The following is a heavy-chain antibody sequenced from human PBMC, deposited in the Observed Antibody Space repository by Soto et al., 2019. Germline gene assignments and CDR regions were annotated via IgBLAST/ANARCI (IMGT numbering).Heavy chain of an antibody. Sequence: PGGSLRLSCAASGFTFSSYAMNWVRQAPGKGLEWVSVISGSGGSTYYADAVKGRFTISRDNSKNTLYLQMNSLRAEDTAVYYCAKRTVGWYFDLWGRGNLVTVSS. CDR1: GFTFSSYA. V-gene: IGHV3-23*01. CDR3: AKRTVGWYFDL. D-gene: IGHD4-17*01. CDR2: ISGSGGST. J-gene: IGHJ2*01.